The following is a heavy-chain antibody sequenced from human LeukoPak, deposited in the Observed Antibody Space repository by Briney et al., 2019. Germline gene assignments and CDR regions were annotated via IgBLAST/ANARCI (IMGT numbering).Heavy chain of an antibody. CDR1: GGSISSYY. J-gene: IGHJ6*03. CDR3: ARGKKPSHHYDFWSGYPRFSMDV. D-gene: IGHD3-3*01. V-gene: IGHV4-59*01. Sequence: SETLSLTCTVSGGSISSYYWSWIRQPPGKGLEWIGYIYYSGSTNYNPSLKSRVTISVDTSKNQFSLKLSSVTAADTAVYYCARGKKPSHHYDFWSGYPRFSMDVWGKGTTVTVSS. CDR2: IYYSGST.